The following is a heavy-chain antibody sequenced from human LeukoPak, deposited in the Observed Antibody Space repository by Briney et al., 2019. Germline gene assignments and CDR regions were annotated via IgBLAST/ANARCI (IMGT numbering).Heavy chain of an antibody. D-gene: IGHD4-17*01. CDR3: AKAAHGDYGL. CDR1: GFTLSNYG. CDR2: ISSDGST. V-gene: IGHV3-23*01. Sequence: GGSLRLSCAASGFTLSNYGMNWVRQAPGKGLEWVSAISSDGSTYYADSVKGRFTISRDNSKNTLYLQMNSLRAEDTAVYYCAKAAHGDYGLWGQGTLVTVSS. J-gene: IGHJ4*02.